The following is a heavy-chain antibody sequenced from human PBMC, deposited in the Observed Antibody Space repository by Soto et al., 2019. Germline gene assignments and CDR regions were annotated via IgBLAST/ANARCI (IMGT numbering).Heavy chain of an antibody. V-gene: IGHV4-39*01. CDR1: GGSINSDDSF. CDR2: LYYGGGT. Sequence: ETLSLTCSVSGGSINSDDSFWGWVRQSPGKGLEWIGSLYYGGGTFYNPSLKSRVTISLDTSKNQFSLRLTSVTAADTAIYYCARQLPVGATSWFDPWGQGTLVTVSS. CDR3: ARQLPVGATSWFDP. J-gene: IGHJ5*02. D-gene: IGHD1-26*01.